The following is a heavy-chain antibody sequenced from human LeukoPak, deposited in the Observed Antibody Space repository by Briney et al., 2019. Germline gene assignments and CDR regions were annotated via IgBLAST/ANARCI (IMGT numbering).Heavy chain of an antibody. CDR3: GRDDAMVRGVIDY. CDR2: INSDGSST. J-gene: IGHJ4*02. V-gene: IGHV3-74*01. CDR1: GFTFTSYW. Sequence: PGGSLRLSCAASGFTFTSYWMHWVRQAPGKGLAWVSRINSDGSSTSYADSVKGRFTISRDNAKNTLYLQMNSLRAEDTAVYYCGRDDAMVRGVIDYWGQGTLVTVSS. D-gene: IGHD3-10*01.